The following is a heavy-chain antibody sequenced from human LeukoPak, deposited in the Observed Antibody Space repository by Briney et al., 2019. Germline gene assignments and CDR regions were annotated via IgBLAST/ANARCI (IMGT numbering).Heavy chain of an antibody. CDR2: IYHTGTT. J-gene: IGHJ2*01. V-gene: IGHV4-30-2*01. CDR1: GGSISSGGYY. D-gene: IGHD4-23*01. Sequence: PSETLSLTCTVPGGSISSGGYYWGWIRQPPGKGLEWIGHIYHTGTTYYNPSLKSRVTISADRSKNQFSLKLSSVTAADTAVYYCARDYSRDYGGNSPDWYFDLWGRGTLVTVSS. CDR3: ARDYSRDYGGNSPDWYFDL.